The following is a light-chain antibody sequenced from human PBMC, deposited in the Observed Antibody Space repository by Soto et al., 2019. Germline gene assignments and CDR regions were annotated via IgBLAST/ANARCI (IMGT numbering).Light chain of an antibody. J-gene: IGLJ1*01. Sequence: QAVVTQPPSASGTPGQRVTISCSGSSSNIGSNTVSWYQQLPGTAPNLLIYSNNQRPSGVPDRFSGSKSGTSASLAISGLQSEDEADYYCAAWDDSLNGQVFGTGTKVTVL. V-gene: IGLV1-44*01. CDR2: SNN. CDR1: SSNIGSNT. CDR3: AAWDDSLNGQV.